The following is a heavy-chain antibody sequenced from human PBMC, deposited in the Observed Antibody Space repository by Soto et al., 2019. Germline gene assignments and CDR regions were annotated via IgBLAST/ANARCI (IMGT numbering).Heavy chain of an antibody. Sequence: PAETLSLTCTVSGGSISSGDYYWSWIRQPPGKGLEWIGYIYYSGSTYYNPSRKSRDTISVATAKNQFSLKLSSVTAAATAVDYCARGGGSSPTIDYWGQGTLVTVSS. CDR3: ARGGGSSPTIDY. V-gene: IGHV4-30-4*01. CDR1: GGSISSGDYY. J-gene: IGHJ4*02. D-gene: IGHD6-6*01. CDR2: IYYSGST.